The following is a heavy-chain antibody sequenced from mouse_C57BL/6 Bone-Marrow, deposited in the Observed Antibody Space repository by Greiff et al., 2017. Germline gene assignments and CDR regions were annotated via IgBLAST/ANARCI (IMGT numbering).Heavy chain of an antibody. Sequence: EVKLQESGAELVRPGASVKLSCTASGFNIKDDYMHWVKQRPEQGLEWIGSIDPENGDTEYASKFQGKATITADTSSNTAYLQLSSLTSEDTAVYYCTSIYYDYDYAMDYWGQGTSVTVSS. CDR2: IDPENGDT. J-gene: IGHJ4*01. V-gene: IGHV14-4*01. D-gene: IGHD2-4*01. CDR3: TSIYYDYDYAMDY. CDR1: GFNIKDDY.